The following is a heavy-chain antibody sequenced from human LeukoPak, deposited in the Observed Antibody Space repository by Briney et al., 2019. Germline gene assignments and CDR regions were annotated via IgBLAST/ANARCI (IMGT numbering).Heavy chain of an antibody. CDR3: ARDRGYSGYDP. J-gene: IGHJ5*02. Sequence: SPSETLSLTCTVSDGSISSYYWSWIRQPPEKGLEWIGYIYYSGSTNYNPSLKSRVTMSVDTSKNQFSLKLSSVTAADTAVYYCARDRGYSGYDPWGQGTLVTVSS. CDR2: IYYSGST. D-gene: IGHD5-12*01. V-gene: IGHV4-59*01. CDR1: DGSISSYY.